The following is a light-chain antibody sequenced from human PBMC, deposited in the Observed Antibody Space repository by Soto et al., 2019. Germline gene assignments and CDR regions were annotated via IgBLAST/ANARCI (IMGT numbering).Light chain of an antibody. V-gene: IGLV2-14*01. Sequence: QSVLTQPASVSGSPGQSITISCTGTSSDVGAYNYVSWYQQHPGKAPKLMIYQVSNRPSGISNRFSGSKSGNTASLAISGLQAEDEAYYYCSSYTMISTYVFGSGTKVTVL. CDR3: SSYTMISTYV. J-gene: IGLJ1*01. CDR1: SSDVGAYNY. CDR2: QVS.